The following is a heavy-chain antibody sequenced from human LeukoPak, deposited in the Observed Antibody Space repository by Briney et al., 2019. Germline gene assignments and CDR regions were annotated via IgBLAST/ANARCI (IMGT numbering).Heavy chain of an antibody. V-gene: IGHV3-23*01. CDR3: AKSCSNYYYYGMDV. D-gene: IGHD3-10*02. Sequence: GGSLRLSCAASGFTFSSYAMSWVRQAPGKGLEWVSAISGSGGSTYYADSVKGRFTISRDNSKNTLYLQMNSLRAEDTAVYYCAKSCSNYYYYGMDVWGQGTTVTVSS. CDR2: ISGSGGST. J-gene: IGHJ6*02. CDR1: GFTFSSYA.